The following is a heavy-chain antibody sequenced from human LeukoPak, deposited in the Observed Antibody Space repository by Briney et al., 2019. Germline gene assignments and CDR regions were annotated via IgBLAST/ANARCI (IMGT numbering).Heavy chain of an antibody. V-gene: IGHV3-7*03. J-gene: IGHJ4*02. D-gene: IGHD2-2*01. Sequence: GGSLRLSCAASGFTFSSYAMSWVRQAPGKGLEWVANIKEDGSQKYYVDSVKGRFTISRDNAKNSLYLQMDSLGAEDTAVYYCASGPRYCRSNICYEDYWGQGTLVTVSS. CDR1: GFTFSSYA. CDR2: IKEDGSQK. CDR3: ASGPRYCRSNICYEDY.